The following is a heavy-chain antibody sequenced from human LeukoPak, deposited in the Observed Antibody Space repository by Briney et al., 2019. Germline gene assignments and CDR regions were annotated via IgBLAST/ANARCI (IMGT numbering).Heavy chain of an antibody. Sequence: SETLSLTCTVSGGSISSYYWSWIRQPPGKGLEWIGYIYYSGSTSYNPSLKSRVTISGDTSKNQFSLKLSSVTAADTAVYYCPRDRGSSGVDCWGQGTLVTVSS. CDR3: PRDRGSSGVDC. CDR1: GGSISSYY. CDR2: IYYSGST. D-gene: IGHD2-15*01. J-gene: IGHJ4*02. V-gene: IGHV4-30-4*08.